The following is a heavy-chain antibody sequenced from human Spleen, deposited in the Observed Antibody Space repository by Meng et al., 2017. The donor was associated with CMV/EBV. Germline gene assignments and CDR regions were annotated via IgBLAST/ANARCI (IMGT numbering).Heavy chain of an antibody. CDR2: ISSSSSTI. D-gene: IGHD4-17*01. J-gene: IGHJ6*02. V-gene: IGHV3-48*04. CDR3: ARVDYVFSMDV. Sequence: GESLKISCAASGFRFSDYNMNWVRQAPGKGLEWVSHISSSSSTIYLADSVKGRFTISRDNAKNSLYLQMKSLRAEDTAVYYCARVDYVFSMDVWGQGTTVTVSS. CDR1: GFRFSDYN.